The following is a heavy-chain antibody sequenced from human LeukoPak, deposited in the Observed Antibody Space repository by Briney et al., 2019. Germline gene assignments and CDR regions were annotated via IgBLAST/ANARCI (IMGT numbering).Heavy chain of an antibody. CDR2: IGSDGITT. V-gene: IGHV3-64D*09. D-gene: IGHD4-17*01. CDR3: VRDGADYGENGWFDP. CDR1: GFTFSNHA. J-gene: IGHJ5*02. Sequence: PGGSLRLSCSASGFTFSNHAMHWVRQAPGKGLQHVSVIGSDGITTRFADSVKGRFTISRDNSKNTLYLQMTSLRPEDTAVYYCVRDGADYGENGWFDPWGQGTLVTVSS.